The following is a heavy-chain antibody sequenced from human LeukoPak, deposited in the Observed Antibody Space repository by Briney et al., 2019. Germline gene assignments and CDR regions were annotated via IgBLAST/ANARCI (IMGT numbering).Heavy chain of an antibody. Sequence: SETRSLTGTVSDGSISNSDYYWGWFRQPPGKGLEWLGGVYYSGSTYYNPSLQSRVTISVDTSKNQLSLKLSSVTAADTAIYYCARHSGYYYARDAFDIWGLGTMVTVSS. CDR1: DGSISNSDYY. CDR3: ARHSGYYYARDAFDI. CDR2: VYYSGST. J-gene: IGHJ3*02. D-gene: IGHD3-22*01. V-gene: IGHV4-39*01.